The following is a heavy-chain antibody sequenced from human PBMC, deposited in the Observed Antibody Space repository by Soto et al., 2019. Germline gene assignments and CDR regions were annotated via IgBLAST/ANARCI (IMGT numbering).Heavy chain of an antibody. J-gene: IGHJ4*02. V-gene: IGHV1-3*01. D-gene: IGHD3-3*01. CDR2: IHAGNGDI. Sequence: QAPGQRLEWMGWIHAGNGDIKYSEKFQGRVTITRDTSASTAYMDLSSLTSEDTAVYYCASHYDMWSGYLSRVDFWGQGTLVTVSS. CDR3: ASHYDMWSGYLSRVDF.